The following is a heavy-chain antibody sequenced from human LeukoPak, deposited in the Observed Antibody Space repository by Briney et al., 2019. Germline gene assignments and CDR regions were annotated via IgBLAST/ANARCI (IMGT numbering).Heavy chain of an antibody. Sequence: LPGGSLRLSCAASGFTFSSFEMNWVRQAPGKGLEWLSYITGSGSMVYYADSVKGRFTISRDNAKNSLFLQVNSLRAEDTGIYYCARRRGGNSYGDFDYWGQGTLVTVSS. J-gene: IGHJ4*02. V-gene: IGHV3-48*03. CDR3: ARRRGGNSYGDFDY. CDR2: ITGSGSMV. D-gene: IGHD5-18*01. CDR1: GFTFSSFE.